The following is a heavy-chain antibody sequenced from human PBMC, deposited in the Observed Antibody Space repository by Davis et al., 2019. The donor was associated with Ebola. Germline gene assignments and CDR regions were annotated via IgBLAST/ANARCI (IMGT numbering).Heavy chain of an antibody. J-gene: IGHJ6*03. Sequence: ASVKVSCKASGYTFTSYGIGWVRQAPGQGLDWIGWISTYNGNTNFARKFQGRVTLTRDTSTSTAYMELRSLRSDDTAVYSCAREITDYFGSGRPYMDVWGTGTTVIVSS. CDR2: ISTYNGNT. CDR1: GYTFTSYG. D-gene: IGHD3-10*01. CDR3: AREITDYFGSGRPYMDV. V-gene: IGHV1-18*04.